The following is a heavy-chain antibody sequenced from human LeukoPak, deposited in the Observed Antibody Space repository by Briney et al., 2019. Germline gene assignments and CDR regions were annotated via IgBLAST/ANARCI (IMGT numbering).Heavy chain of an antibody. CDR1: GFTFSSYS. Sequence: GGSLRLSCAASGFTFSSYSMTWVRQAPGKGLERVSSMSSGGTYIYYADSVRGRFTISRDNAKNSLYLIMNSLRAEDTAVYYCARDRPTGASRLFVVQWGQGTLVTVSS. CDR3: ARDRPTGASRLFVVQ. D-gene: IGHD3-3*01. J-gene: IGHJ4*02. V-gene: IGHV3-21*01. CDR2: MSSGGTYI.